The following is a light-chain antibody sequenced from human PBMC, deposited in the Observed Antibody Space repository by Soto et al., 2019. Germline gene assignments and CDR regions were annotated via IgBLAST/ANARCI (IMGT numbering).Light chain of an antibody. CDR2: DVT. CDR3: SSYTTRSTLV. Sequence: QSVLTQPAYVSGSPGQSITISCTGTSSDVGAYDFVSWYQNYPGQAPKLVTFDVTHRPPGISDRFSGSKSANTASLMISGIQAEDEAVYYCSSYTTRSTLVFGGGTKLTVL. J-gene: IGLJ2*01. CDR1: SSDVGAYDF. V-gene: IGLV2-14*01.